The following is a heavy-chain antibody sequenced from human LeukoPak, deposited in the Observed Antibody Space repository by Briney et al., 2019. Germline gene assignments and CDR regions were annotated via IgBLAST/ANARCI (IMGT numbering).Heavy chain of an antibody. CDR2: IYYSGST. CDR1: GGSISSYY. D-gene: IGHD6-13*01. V-gene: IGHV4-59*12. CDR3: ARGLWSSSWYLTSSNWFDP. J-gene: IGHJ5*02. Sequence: SETLSLTCTVSGGSISSYYWSWIRQPPGKGLEWIGYIYYSGSTNYNPSLKSRVTISVDTSKNQFSLKLSSVTAADTAVYYCARGLWSSSWYLTSSNWFDPWGQGTLVTVSS.